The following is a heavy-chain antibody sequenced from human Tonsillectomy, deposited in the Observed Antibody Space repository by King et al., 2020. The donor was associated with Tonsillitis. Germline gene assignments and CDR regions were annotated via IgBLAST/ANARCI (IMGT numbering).Heavy chain of an antibody. CDR2: ISHDGNNK. CDR1: GFTFSSYG. D-gene: IGHD3-22*01. V-gene: IGHV3-30*03. CDR3: AHESGGEYYFDSSGYPAAIDI. J-gene: IGHJ3*02. Sequence: VQLVESGGGVVQPGRSLRLSCAASGFTFSSYGMHWVRQAPGKGLEWVADISHDGNNKYYADSVKGRFTISRDNSKNTLYLQMNSLRAEDTAVYYCAHESGGEYYFDSSGYPAAIDIWGQGTMVTVSS.